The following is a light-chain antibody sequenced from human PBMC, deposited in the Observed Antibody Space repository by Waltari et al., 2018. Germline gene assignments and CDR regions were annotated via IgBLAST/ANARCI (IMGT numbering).Light chain of an antibody. J-gene: IGLJ2*01. CDR3: AAWDDSLSGVL. CDR1: SSNIGSYY. CDR2: KNN. V-gene: IGLV1-47*01. Sequence: QSVLTQPPSASGTPGQRVTISCSGSSSNIGSYYVNWYQQLPRTAPKLLIYKNNQRPSGVPDRCSGSKSGTSASLAISGLRSEDEADYYCAAWDDSLSGVLFGGGTKLTVL.